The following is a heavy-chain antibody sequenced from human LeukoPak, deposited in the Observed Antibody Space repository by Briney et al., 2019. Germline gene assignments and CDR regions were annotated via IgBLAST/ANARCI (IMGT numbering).Heavy chain of an antibody. V-gene: IGHV1-18*01. D-gene: IGHD6-13*01. CDR1: GYTFTSYG. J-gene: IGHJ6*02. CDR3: AREGIAAAGTPYGMDV. CDR2: ISAYNGNT. Sequence: GASVTVSCKASGYTFTSYGISWVRQAPGQGLEWMGWISAYNGNTNYAQKLQGRVTITADESTSTAYMELSSLRSEDTAVYYCAREGIAAAGTPYGMDVWGQGTTVTVSS.